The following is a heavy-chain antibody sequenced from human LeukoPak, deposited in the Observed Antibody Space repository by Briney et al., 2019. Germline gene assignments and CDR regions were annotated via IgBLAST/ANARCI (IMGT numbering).Heavy chain of an antibody. D-gene: IGHD3-10*01. V-gene: IGHV3-21*01. CDR1: GFTFSSYS. Sequence: PGGSLRLSCAASGFTFSSYSMNWARQAPGKGLEWVSSISSSSSYIYYADSVKGRFTISRDNAKNSLYLQMNSLRAEDTAVYYCASVGSGKNYWGQGTLVTVSS. CDR3: ASVGSGKNY. J-gene: IGHJ4*02. CDR2: ISSSSSYI.